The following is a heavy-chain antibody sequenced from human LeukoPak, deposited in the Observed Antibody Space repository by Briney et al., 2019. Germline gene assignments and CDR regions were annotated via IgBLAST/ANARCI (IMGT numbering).Heavy chain of an antibody. J-gene: IGHJ2*01. CDR2: INLNSGGT. D-gene: IGHD2-2*02. V-gene: IGHV1-2*04. Sequence: GASVKVSCKASGYTFTGYYMHWVRQAPGQGLEWMGWINLNSGGTNYAQKFQGWVTMTRDTSISTAYMELSRLRSDDTAVYYCARHVRDLVPAAIFWYFDLWGRGTLVTVSS. CDR3: ARHVRDLVPAAIFWYFDL. CDR1: GYTFTGYY.